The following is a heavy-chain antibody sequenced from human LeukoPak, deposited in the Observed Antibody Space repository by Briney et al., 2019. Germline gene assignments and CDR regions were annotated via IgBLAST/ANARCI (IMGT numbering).Heavy chain of an antibody. CDR3: ARPATIFGVVPNAFDI. D-gene: IGHD3-3*01. J-gene: IGHJ3*02. Sequence: GGSLRLSCAASGFIFSTYVMSWVRQAPGKGLEWVANIKQDGSEKYYVDSVKGRFTISRDNAKNSLYLQMNSLRAEDTAVYYCARPATIFGVVPNAFDIWGQGTMVTVSS. CDR2: IKQDGSEK. CDR1: GFIFSTYV. V-gene: IGHV3-7*01.